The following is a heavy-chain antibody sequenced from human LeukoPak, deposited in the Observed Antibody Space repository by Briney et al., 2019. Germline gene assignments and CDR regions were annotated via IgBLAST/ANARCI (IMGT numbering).Heavy chain of an antibody. D-gene: IGHD6-13*01. CDR1: GFTFSDYY. J-gene: IGHJ4*02. CDR3: ASPRSPYSMSFDH. CDR2: ISSSGSTI. V-gene: IGHV3-11*04. Sequence: PGGSLRLSCAASGFTFSDYYMSWIRQAPGKGLEWVSYISSSGSTIYYADSVKGRFSISRDNARNSLYLQMNSLRAEDTAVYYCASPRSPYSMSFDHWGQGTLVTVSS.